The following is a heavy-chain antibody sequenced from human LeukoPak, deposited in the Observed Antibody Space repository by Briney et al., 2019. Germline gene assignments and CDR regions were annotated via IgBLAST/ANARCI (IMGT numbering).Heavy chain of an antibody. V-gene: IGHV3-21*01. Sequence: GGSLRLSCAASGYTFIYFIVNWVRQAPGKGLEWVSSISVRSNYRYYADSVRGRFTISRDDARDSLFLQMNSLRAEDTAVYFCVRLRRNSDRSGYYYYYDYWGQGTLVTVSS. J-gene: IGHJ4*02. CDR1: GYTFIYFI. CDR2: ISVRSNYR. CDR3: VRLRRNSDRSGYYYYYDY. D-gene: IGHD3-22*01.